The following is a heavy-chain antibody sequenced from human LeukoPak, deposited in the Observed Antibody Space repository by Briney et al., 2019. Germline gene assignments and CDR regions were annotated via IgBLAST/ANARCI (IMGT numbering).Heavy chain of an antibody. J-gene: IGHJ4*02. Sequence: GGSLRLSCAASGFTFSSYGMHWVRQAPGKGLEWVAVIWYDGSNKYYADSVKGRFTISRDNSKNTLYLQMNSLRAEDTAVYYCARASGAVAQFDYWGQGTLVTVSS. CDR3: ARASGAVAQFDY. CDR1: GFTFSSYG. CDR2: IWYDGSNK. D-gene: IGHD3-10*01. V-gene: IGHV3-33*01.